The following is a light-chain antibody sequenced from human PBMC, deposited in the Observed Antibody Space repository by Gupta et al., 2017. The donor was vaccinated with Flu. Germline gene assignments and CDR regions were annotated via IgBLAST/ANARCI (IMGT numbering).Light chain of an antibody. CDR3: QSYDNSLSNWV. CDR1: SSNIGAGYD. Sequence: QSVLTQPPSVSGAPGQRVVISCTGRSSNIGAGYDVHWYQQLPGTAPKLLIHRNKVRPSGVSYRFSGSRSGTSVSLAITWLQVEDEGDYYCQSYDNSLSNWVFGGGTKLTVL. V-gene: IGLV1-40*01. J-gene: IGLJ3*02. CDR2: RNK.